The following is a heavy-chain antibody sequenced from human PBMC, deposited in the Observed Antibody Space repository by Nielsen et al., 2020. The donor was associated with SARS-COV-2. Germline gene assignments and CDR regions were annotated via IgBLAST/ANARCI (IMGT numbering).Heavy chain of an antibody. V-gene: IGHV1-18*01. D-gene: IGHD6-13*01. CDR2: INAYNGNT. CDR3: ATAPGIAAATTGWFDP. CDR1: GYTFSSYG. Sequence: ASVKVSCKASGYTFSSYGITWVRQDPGQGLERMGWINAYNGNTNYAERFQGRVTMTTDTSTGTAYMELRSLRSDDTAVYYCATAPGIAAATTGWFDPWGQGTLVTVSS. J-gene: IGHJ5*02.